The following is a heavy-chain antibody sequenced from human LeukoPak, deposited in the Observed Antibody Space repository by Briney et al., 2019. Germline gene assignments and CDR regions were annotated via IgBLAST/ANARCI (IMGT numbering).Heavy chain of an antibody. Sequence: ASVKVSCKVSGYTLTELSMHWVRQAPGKGLEWMGGFDPEDGETIYAQKFQGRVTMTEDTSTDTAYMELSSLRSEDTAVYYCASGEVVPAAMPIKRGFYYYYYYMDVWGKGTTVTISS. CDR3: ASGEVVPAAMPIKRGFYYYYYYMDV. CDR1: GYTLTELS. J-gene: IGHJ6*03. CDR2: FDPEDGET. D-gene: IGHD2-2*01. V-gene: IGHV1-24*01.